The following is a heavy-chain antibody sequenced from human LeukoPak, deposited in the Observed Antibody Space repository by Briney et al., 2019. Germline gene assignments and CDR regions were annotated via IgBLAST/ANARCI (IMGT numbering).Heavy chain of an antibody. Sequence: PGGSLRLSCAASGFTFSNYWMQWVRQAPGKGLVWVSRIKADGTATTYADSVEGRFTISRDNAKNTLYLEMNSLRAEDTAVYYCARSCGSDRYHKVPGDYWGQGTLVTVSS. J-gene: IGHJ4*02. CDR3: ARSCGSDRYHKVPGDY. D-gene: IGHD2-21*02. CDR1: GFTFSNYW. V-gene: IGHV3-74*03. CDR2: IKADGTAT.